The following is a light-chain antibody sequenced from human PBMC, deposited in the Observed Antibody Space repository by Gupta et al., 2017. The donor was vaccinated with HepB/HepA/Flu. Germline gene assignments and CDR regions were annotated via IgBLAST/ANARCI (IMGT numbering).Light chain of an antibody. J-gene: IGKJ1*01. CDR1: QNIRSN. Sequence: EIVMTQSPATLSVSPGERVTLSCRASQNIRSNLAWCQQKPGQAPRLLIYDVSTRATGIPARFSGSGSGTKFTITISRLESVDVSVCERQKYEPRTRTFGQGTKVETK. CDR3: QKYEPRTRT. V-gene: IGKV3-15*01. CDR2: DVS.